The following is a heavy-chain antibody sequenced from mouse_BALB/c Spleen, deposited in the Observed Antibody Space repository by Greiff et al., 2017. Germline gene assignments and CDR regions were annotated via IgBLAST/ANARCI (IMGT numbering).Heavy chain of an antibody. V-gene: IGHV1-15*01. CDR3: TSHYYGYYYAMDY. Sequence: VKLMESGAELVRPGASVTLSCKASGYTFTDYEMHWVKQTPVHGLEWIGAIDPETGGTAYNQKFKGKATLTADKSSSTAYMELRSLTSEDSAVYYCTSHYYGYYYAMDYWGQGTSVTVSS. D-gene: IGHD1-2*01. CDR1: GYTFTDYE. CDR2: IDPETGGT. J-gene: IGHJ4*01.